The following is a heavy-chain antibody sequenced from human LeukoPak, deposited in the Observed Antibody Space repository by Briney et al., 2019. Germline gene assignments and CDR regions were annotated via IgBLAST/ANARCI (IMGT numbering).Heavy chain of an antibody. J-gene: IGHJ6*03. CDR3: AKDVEDIVVVVAATHPYYMDV. CDR1: GFTFSSYE. CDR2: ISYDGINK. Sequence: GGSLRLSCAASGFTFSSYEMNWVRQAPGKGLEWVAIISYDGINKYYADSVKGRFTISRDNSKTTVYLQMNSLRAEDTAVYYCAKDVEDIVVVVAATHPYYMDVWGKGTTVTVSS. V-gene: IGHV3-30*04. D-gene: IGHD2-15*01.